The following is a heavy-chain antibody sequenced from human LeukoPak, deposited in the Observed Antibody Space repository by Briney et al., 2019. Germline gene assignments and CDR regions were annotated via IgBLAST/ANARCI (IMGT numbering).Heavy chain of an antibody. J-gene: IGHJ4*02. Sequence: SETLSLTCTVSGGSISSSSSYWGWIRQPPGKGPEWIGSVHYSGSTYYNPSLKSRVTISVDTSKNQFSLKLRSVTAADTAVYYCARDNYYDSTGYTDYWGQGTLVTVSS. CDR3: ARDNYYDSTGYTDY. D-gene: IGHD3-22*01. CDR1: GGSISSSSSY. CDR2: VHYSGST. V-gene: IGHV4-39*07.